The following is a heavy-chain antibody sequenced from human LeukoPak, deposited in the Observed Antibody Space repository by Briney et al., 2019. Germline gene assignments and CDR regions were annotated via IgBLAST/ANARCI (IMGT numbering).Heavy chain of an antibody. J-gene: IGHJ4*01. CDR3: AKRPSDYGDYVSYFDY. CDR1: GFSFISYG. CDR2: ISDDGRSK. V-gene: IGHV3-30*18. Sequence: GGSLRLSCAASGFSFISYGMHWVRQAPGKGLEWVGVISDDGRSKDYADSVKGRFTISRDNSKDTLYLQMNSLRDEDTAVYYCAKRPSDYGDYVSYFDYWDQEPWSPSPQ. D-gene: IGHD4-17*01.